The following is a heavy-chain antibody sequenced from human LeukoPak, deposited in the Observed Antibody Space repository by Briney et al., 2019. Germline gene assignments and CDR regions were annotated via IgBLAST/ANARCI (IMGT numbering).Heavy chain of an antibody. CDR1: GYSFTSYW. J-gene: IGHJ6*02. D-gene: IGHD1-26*01. CDR2: IYPGDSDT. V-gene: IGHV5-51*01. Sequence: GESLKISCKGSGYSFTSYWIGRVRQMPGKGLEWMGIIYPGDSDTRYSPPFQGQVTISADKSISTAYLQWSSLKASDTAMYYCARHGRELYYYYGMDVWGQGTTVTVSS. CDR3: ARHGRELYYYYGMDV.